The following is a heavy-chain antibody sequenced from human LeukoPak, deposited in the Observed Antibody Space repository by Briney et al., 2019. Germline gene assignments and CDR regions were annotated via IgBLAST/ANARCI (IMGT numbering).Heavy chain of an antibody. J-gene: IGHJ4*02. D-gene: IGHD4-17*01. CDR3: AKDWGGLTVTYFDY. CDR2: ISGSGGST. CDR1: GFTFSSYA. V-gene: IGHV3-23*01. Sequence: GGSLRLSCAASGFTFSSYAMSWVRQAPGKGLEWVAAISGSGGSTYYAGSVKGRFTISRDNSKNTLYLQMNSLRAEDTAVYYCAKDWGGLTVTYFDYWGQGTLVTVSS.